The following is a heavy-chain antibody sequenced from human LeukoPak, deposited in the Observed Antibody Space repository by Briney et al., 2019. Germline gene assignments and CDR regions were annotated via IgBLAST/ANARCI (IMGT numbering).Heavy chain of an antibody. Sequence: SGTLSLTCTVSGDSISSSYWSWIRQPPGKGLEWVGYIYYSGNTNYNPALKSRVTISVDTSRNRFSLKLSTVTAADTAVYYCARHRNFFDYWGQGILVTVSS. J-gene: IGHJ4*02. CDR1: GDSISSSY. V-gene: IGHV4-59*01. D-gene: IGHD2/OR15-2a*01. CDR3: ARHRNFFDY. CDR2: IYYSGNT.